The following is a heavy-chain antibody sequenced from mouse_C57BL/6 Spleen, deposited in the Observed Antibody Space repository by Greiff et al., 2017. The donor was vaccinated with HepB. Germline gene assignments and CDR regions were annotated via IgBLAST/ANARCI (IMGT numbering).Heavy chain of an antibody. CDR3: ARGGIYYDYDVGFAY. Sequence: QVQLQQPGTELVKPGASVKLSCKASGYTFTSYWMHWVKQRPGQGLEWIGNINPSNGGTNYNEKFKSKATLTVDKSSSTAYMQLSSLTSEDSAVYYCARGGIYYDYDVGFAYWGQGTLVTVSA. CDR2: INPSNGGT. J-gene: IGHJ3*01. V-gene: IGHV1-53*01. CDR1: GYTFTSYW. D-gene: IGHD2-4*01.